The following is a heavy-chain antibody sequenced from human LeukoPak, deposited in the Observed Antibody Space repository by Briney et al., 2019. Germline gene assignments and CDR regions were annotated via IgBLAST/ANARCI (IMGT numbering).Heavy chain of an antibody. CDR3: TIHGTYGGFFEY. Sequence: KSSETLSLTCTVSGGSISSSSYYWGWIRQPPGKGLEWIGSIYYSGSTYYNPSLKSRVTISVDTSKNQFSLNLSSVTAADTAVHYCTIHGTYGGFFEYWGQGTLVTMSS. D-gene: IGHD4-17*01. CDR1: GGSISSSSYY. CDR2: IYYSGST. V-gene: IGHV4-39*01. J-gene: IGHJ4*02.